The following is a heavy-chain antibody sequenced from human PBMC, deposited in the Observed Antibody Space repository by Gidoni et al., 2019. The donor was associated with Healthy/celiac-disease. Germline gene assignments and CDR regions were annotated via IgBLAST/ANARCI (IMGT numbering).Heavy chain of an antibody. CDR1: GFTFSSYG. Sequence: QEQLVESGGGVVQPGRSLRLSCAASGFTFSSYGMHWVRQAPGKGLEWVAVIWYDGSNKYYADSVKGRFTISRDNSKNTLYLQMNSLRAEDTAVYYCARDRPGYCSVGSCYSAFDIWGQGTMVTVFS. V-gene: IGHV3-33*01. CDR3: ARDRPGYCSVGSCYSAFDI. CDR2: IWYDGSNK. D-gene: IGHD2-15*01. J-gene: IGHJ3*02.